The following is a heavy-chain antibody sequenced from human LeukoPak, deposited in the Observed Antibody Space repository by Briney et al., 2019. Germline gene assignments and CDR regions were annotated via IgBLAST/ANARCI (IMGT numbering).Heavy chain of an antibody. D-gene: IGHD3-22*01. Sequence: PSETLSLTCTVSGYSISSDYYWGWIRQPPGKGLEWIGSIYHTGTTYYNPSLKSRVTISVDTSKNQFSLKLSSVTAADTAVYYCAATLDSSGYYWASDWYFDLWGRGTLVTVSS. CDR2: IYHTGTT. CDR3: AATLDSSGYYWASDWYFDL. CDR1: GYSISSDYY. J-gene: IGHJ2*01. V-gene: IGHV4-38-2*02.